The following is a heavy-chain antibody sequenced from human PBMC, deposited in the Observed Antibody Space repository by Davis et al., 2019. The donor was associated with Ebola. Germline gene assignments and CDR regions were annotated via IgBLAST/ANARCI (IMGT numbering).Heavy chain of an antibody. J-gene: IGHJ6*02. CDR3: ARAKHCSTSCYYGMDV. D-gene: IGHD2-2*01. CDR1: GYTFTSYG. V-gene: IGHV1-8*02. Sequence: ASVKVSCKASGYTFTSYGISWVRQATGQGLEWMGWMNPNSGNTGYAQKFQGRVTMTRNTSISTAYMELSSLRSEDTAVYYCARAKHCSTSCYYGMDVWGQGTTVTVSS. CDR2: MNPNSGNT.